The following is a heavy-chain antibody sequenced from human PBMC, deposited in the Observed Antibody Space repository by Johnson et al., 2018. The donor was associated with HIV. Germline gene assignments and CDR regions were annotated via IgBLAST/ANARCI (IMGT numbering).Heavy chain of an antibody. CDR3: AKDIASGYTNGGTLDI. D-gene: IGHD6-19*01. CDR2: ISYDGGSK. Sequence: QVQLVESGGGCAKPGGSLRLSCAASGFTFSSSWMHWVCQAPEKGLEWVAIISYDGGSKYYADSVKGRFTVSRDNSKNTLYLQINSLRPEDTAVYYCAKDIASGYTNGGTLDIWGQGTMVTVSS. CDR1: GFTFSSSW. V-gene: IGHV3-30*18. J-gene: IGHJ3*02.